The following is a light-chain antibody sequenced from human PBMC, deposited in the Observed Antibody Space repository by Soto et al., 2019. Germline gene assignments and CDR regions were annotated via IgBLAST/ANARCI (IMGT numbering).Light chain of an antibody. CDR3: QQYGSSLLT. CDR2: AAS. V-gene: IGKV3-20*01. J-gene: IGKJ4*01. Sequence: EIVLTQSPGTLSLSPGERAALSCRASQTLSSSYLAWYQQKPGQAPRLLIYAASSRATGIPDRFSGSRSGTDFTLTISRLEPEDFAVYYCQQYGSSLLTFGGGTKVDIK. CDR1: QTLSSSY.